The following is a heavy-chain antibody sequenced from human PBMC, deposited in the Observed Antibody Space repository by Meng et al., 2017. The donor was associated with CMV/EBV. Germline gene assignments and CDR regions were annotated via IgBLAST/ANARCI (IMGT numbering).Heavy chain of an antibody. D-gene: IGHD5/OR15-5a*01. CDR1: VFSLSSTGVG. CDR2: LYWNNDE. J-gene: IGHJ3*02. CDR3: AHRDVSRAFDI. Sequence: SGPTLVKPTQTLTLTCTFSVFSLSSTGVGVGWIRKPPGKALEWLTLLYWNNDERYSPSLKSRLSITKDTSKNQVVLTMTNMDPVDTGTYYCAHRDVSRAFDIWGQGTMVTVSS. V-gene: IGHV2-5*01.